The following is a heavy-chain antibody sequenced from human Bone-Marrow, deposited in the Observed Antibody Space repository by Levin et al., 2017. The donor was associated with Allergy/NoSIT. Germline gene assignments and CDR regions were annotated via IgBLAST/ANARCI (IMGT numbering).Heavy chain of an antibody. J-gene: IGHJ4*02. Sequence: GESLKISCKGAGYSFTSYWIGWVRQMPGKGLEWMAIIYPGDSDTRYSPSFQGQVTISADKSISTAYLQWSTLKASDTAMYYCARRDSRGWYYFDCWGQGTLVTVSS. CDR2: IYPGDSDT. D-gene: IGHD6-19*01. CDR1: GYSFTSYW. CDR3: ARRDSRGWYYFDC. V-gene: IGHV5-51*01.